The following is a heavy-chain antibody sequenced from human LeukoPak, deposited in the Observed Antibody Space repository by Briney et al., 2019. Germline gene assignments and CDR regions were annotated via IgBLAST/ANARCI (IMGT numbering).Heavy chain of an antibody. J-gene: IGHJ4*02. CDR2: ISGRDGST. D-gene: IGHD3-16*01. CDR1: GFSFSSYA. Sequence: GGSLRLSCAASGFSFSSYAMSWVRQAPGKGLEWVSGISGRDGSTYYADSVKGRFTISRDISKNTLYLQMNSLRAEDMAVYYCAKDGGQGADYWGQGTLVTVSS. CDR3: AKDGGQGADY. V-gene: IGHV3-23*01.